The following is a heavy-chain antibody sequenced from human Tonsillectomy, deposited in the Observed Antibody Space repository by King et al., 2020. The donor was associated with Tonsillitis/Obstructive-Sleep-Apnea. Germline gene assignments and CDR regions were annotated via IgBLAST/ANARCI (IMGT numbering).Heavy chain of an antibody. D-gene: IGHD3-3*01. Sequence: VQLVESGGVVVQPGGSLRLSCAGSGFTFDDYTMHWVRQAPGKGLEWVSLISWDGGSTYYADSVKGRFTISRDNSKNSLYLQMNSLRTEDTALYYCAKDNDFWSGYSFDYWGQGTLVTVSS. CDR3: AKDNDFWSGYSFDY. V-gene: IGHV3-43*01. J-gene: IGHJ4*02. CDR1: GFTFDDYT. CDR2: ISWDGGST.